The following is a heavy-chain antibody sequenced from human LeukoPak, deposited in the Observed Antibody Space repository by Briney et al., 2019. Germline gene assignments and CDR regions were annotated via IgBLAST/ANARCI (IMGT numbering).Heavy chain of an antibody. D-gene: IGHD6-19*01. CDR1: GFTFSSYG. J-gene: IGHJ4*02. CDR2: ISYDGSTQ. Sequence: GTSLRLSCAASGFTFSSYGMHWVRQAPGKGLEWVAVISYDGSTQYYADSVKGRFTISRDNSNNMLSLQMNSLKAEDTAVYYCARIYSNGWPDYWGQGTLVTVSS. CDR3: ARIYSNGWPDY. V-gene: IGHV3-30*03.